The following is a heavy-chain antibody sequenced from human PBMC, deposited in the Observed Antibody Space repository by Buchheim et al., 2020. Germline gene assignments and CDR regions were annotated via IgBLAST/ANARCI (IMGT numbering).Heavy chain of an antibody. CDR2: ISGSGSSS. D-gene: IGHD5-18*01. Sequence: EVQLLESGGGLVQPGGSLTLSCAASGFTFSSYAMNWVRQAPGKGLEWVSGISGSGSSSYHADSVKGRFTVSRANTKSTVFLQMNSLRAEDTAVYYCVRSRGYSYAYYFEYWGQGTL. CDR1: GFTFSSYA. V-gene: IGHV3-23*01. CDR3: VRSRGYSYAYYFEY. J-gene: IGHJ4*02.